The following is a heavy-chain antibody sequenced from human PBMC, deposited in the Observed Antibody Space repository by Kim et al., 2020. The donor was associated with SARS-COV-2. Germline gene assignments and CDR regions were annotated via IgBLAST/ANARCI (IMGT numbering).Heavy chain of an antibody. CDR1: GGSISSYY. J-gene: IGHJ4*02. D-gene: IGHD3-22*01. CDR2: IYYSGST. V-gene: IGHV4-59*01. Sequence: SETLSLTCTVSGGSISSYYWSWIRQPPGKGLEWIGYIYYSGSTNYNPSLKSRVTISVDTSKNQFSLKLSSVTAADTAVYYCASALDYDSSGFDYWGQGTLVTVSS. CDR3: ASALDYDSSGFDY.